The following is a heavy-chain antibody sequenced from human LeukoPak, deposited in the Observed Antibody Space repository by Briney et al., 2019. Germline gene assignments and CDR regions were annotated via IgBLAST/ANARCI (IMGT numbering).Heavy chain of an antibody. CDR1: GGSISSSSYY. CDR2: IYYSGST. Sequence: TSETLSLTCTVSGGSISSSSYYWGWIRQPPGKGLEWIGSIYYSGSTYYNPSLKSRVTISVDTSKNQFSLKLSSVTAADTAVYYCARAHCSGGSCYRPGNWFDPWGQGTLVTVSS. J-gene: IGHJ5*02. CDR3: ARAHCSGGSCYRPGNWFDP. V-gene: IGHV4-39*07. D-gene: IGHD2-15*01.